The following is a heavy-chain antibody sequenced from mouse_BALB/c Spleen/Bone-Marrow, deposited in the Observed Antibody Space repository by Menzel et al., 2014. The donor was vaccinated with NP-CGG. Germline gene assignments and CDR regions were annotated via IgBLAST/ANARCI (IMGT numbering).Heavy chain of an antibody. D-gene: IGHD2-14*01. Sequence: QVQLKESGAELVRPGVSVKISCKGSGYTFTDYAMHWVKQSHAKSLEWIGVISTYYGDASYNQKFKGKATMTVDKSSSTAYMELARLTSEDSAIYYCAREVRDDYAKDYWGQGTSVTVSS. CDR3: AREVRDDYAKDY. J-gene: IGHJ4*01. CDR2: ISTYYGDA. V-gene: IGHV1S137*01. CDR1: GYTFTDYA.